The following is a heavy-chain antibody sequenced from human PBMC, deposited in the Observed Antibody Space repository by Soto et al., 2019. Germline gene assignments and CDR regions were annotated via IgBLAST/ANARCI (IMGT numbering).Heavy chain of an antibody. CDR3: ARRNGWNAEYYFDY. D-gene: IGHD1-1*01. CDR1: GGSISIGGYY. Sequence: PLSLTCTVSGGSISIGGYYWSWIRQHPGKGLEWIGYIYYSGSTYYNPSLKSRVTISVDTSKNQFSLKLSSLRSEDTAVYYCARRNGWNAEYYFDYWGQGNLVTVSS. J-gene: IGHJ4*02. V-gene: IGHV4-31*03. CDR2: IYYSGST.